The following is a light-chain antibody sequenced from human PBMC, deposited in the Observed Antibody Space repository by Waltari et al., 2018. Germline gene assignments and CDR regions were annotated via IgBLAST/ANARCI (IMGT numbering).Light chain of an antibody. V-gene: IGKV4-1*01. J-gene: IGKJ4*01. Sequence: DIVMTQSPHSLAVSVGERATITCKSSQSLLYSSNNKNYLAWYQQKPGQPPKLLIYWASTREFGVPDRFSVSGSGTDFTLTISSLQAEDVAVYYCQQYYSTSPLTFGGGTKVEIK. CDR2: WAS. CDR3: QQYYSTSPLT. CDR1: QSLLYSSNNKNY.